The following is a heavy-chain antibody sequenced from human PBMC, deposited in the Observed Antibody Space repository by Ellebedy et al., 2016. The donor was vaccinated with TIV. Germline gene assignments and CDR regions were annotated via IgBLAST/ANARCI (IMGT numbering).Heavy chain of an antibody. CDR2: INHSGST. J-gene: IGHJ3*02. CDR3: AREVNWNDVYDAFDI. V-gene: IGHV4-34*01. Sequence: MPSETLSLTCAVYGGSFRGYYWIWIRPPPGKGLEWIGEINHSGSTNYNPSLKSRVTISVDTSKNQFSLKLSSVTAADTAVYYCAREVNWNDVYDAFDIWGQGTMVTVSS. CDR1: GGSFRGYY. D-gene: IGHD1-20*01.